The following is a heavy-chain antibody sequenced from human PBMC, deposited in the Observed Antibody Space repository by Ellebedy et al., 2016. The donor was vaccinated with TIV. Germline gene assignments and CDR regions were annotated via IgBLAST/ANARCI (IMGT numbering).Heavy chain of an antibody. J-gene: IGHJ4*02. D-gene: IGHD6-13*01. CDR2: IYPGDSDT. CDR3: ARSLAAAGPMYYFDY. CDR1: GYSFTNYW. V-gene: IGHV5-51*01. Sequence: GESLKISCKGSGYSFTNYWIGWVRQMPGKGLEWMGIIYPGDSDTRYSPSFQGQVTISADKSISTAYLQWSSLKASDTAMYYCARSLAAAGPMYYFDYWGQGTLVTVSS.